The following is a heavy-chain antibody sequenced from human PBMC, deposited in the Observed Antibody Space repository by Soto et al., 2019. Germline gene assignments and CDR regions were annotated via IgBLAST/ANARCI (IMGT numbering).Heavy chain of an antibody. V-gene: IGHV3-30*03. CDR3: ARERADIVVAPVATSGMDV. CDR1: GFAFGSHG. Sequence: QVQLVESGGGVVQPGRSLKLSCIGSGFAFGSHGMHWVRQVSGKGLEWVAVISHDGQNQYYRDSVKGRFTISRDNSKNSLYLEVHSLRVEDTAVYHCARERADIVVAPVATSGMDVWGQGTAVNVSS. J-gene: IGHJ6*02. D-gene: IGHD2-21*01. CDR2: ISHDGQNQ.